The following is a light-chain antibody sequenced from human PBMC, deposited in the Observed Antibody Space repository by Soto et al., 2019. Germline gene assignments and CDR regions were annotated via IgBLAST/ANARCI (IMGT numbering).Light chain of an antibody. CDR3: QQSNNYFT. CDR1: QGLNTN. V-gene: IGKV1-9*01. CDR2: GAS. J-gene: IGKJ3*01. Sequence: IQLTQSPSPLSASVGDRVTITCRASQGLNTNLAWYQQKPGKAPNLLIYGASTLQKGVPSRFSGNGSGTVFTLTISSLQPEDLATYYCQQSNNYFTFGPGTKVDIK.